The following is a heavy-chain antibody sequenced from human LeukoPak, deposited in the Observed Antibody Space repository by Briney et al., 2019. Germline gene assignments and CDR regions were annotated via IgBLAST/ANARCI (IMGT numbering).Heavy chain of an antibody. Sequence: PGGSLRLSCGASGFTFRTSTMHWVRQAPGKGLEWVAAISYDGNSQYYADSVKGRFTISRDNSKNTLYLQMNSLRAEDTAVYYCARCYYDSSGYLHFDYWGQGTLVTVSS. CDR3: ARCYYDSSGYLHFDY. CDR2: ISYDGNSQ. CDR1: GFTFRTST. J-gene: IGHJ4*02. V-gene: IGHV3-30*14. D-gene: IGHD3-22*01.